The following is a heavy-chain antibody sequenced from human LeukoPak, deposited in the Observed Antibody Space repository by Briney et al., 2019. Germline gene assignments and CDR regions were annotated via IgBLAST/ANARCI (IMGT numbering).Heavy chain of an antibody. V-gene: IGHV3-30*02. D-gene: IGHD2-2*01. Sequence: GGSLRLSCAASGCTFSSYGMHWVRQAPGKGLEWVAFIRYDGSNKYYADSVKGRFTISRDNSKNTLYLQMNSLRAEDTAVHYCAKDSAIYCSSTSCDVFDYWGQGTLVTVSS. J-gene: IGHJ4*02. CDR3: AKDSAIYCSSTSCDVFDY. CDR2: IRYDGSNK. CDR1: GCTFSSYG.